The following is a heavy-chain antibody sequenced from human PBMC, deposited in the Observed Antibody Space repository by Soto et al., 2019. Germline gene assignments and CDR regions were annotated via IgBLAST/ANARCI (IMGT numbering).Heavy chain of an antibody. V-gene: IGHV3-30*18. D-gene: IGHD6-6*01. CDR2: KSYDGSNK. CDR3: AKDRAARRYYYCGMDV. J-gene: IGHJ6*02. CDR1: GFTFSSYG. Sequence: QVQLVESGGGVVPPGGSLRLSCAASGFTFSSYGMHWVRQAPGKGLEWVADKSYDGSNKYYADSVKGRFTISRDNSKNTLYLQMNGLRAEDTAVYYCAKDRAARRYYYCGMDVWGQGTTVTVSS.